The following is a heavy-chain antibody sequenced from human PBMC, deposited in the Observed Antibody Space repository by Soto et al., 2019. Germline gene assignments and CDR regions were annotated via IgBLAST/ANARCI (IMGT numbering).Heavy chain of an antibody. CDR2: IKQDGSEK. CDR3: ARVPSTRDIWSYGVGGKYYYYYMDV. D-gene: IGHD1-7*01. Sequence: EVQLVESGGDLVQPGGSLRLSCAASGFSFSHYCMSWVRQAPGKGLEWVANIKQDGSEKYDVDSVKGRFTISRDNAKNSMFLQMDSLRDEDTAVYYCARVPSTRDIWSYGVGGKYYYYYMDVWGKGTTVTVSS. CDR1: GFSFSHYC. J-gene: IGHJ6*03. V-gene: IGHV3-7*04.